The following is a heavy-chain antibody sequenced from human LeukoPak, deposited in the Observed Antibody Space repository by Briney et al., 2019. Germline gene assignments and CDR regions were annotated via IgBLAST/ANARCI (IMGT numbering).Heavy chain of an antibody. V-gene: IGHV4-39*01. CDR3: ASNGGNYYYYYMDV. D-gene: IGHD4-23*01. Sequence: PSETLPLTCTVSGGSISSSSYYWGWIRQPPGKGLEWIGSIYYSGSTYYNPSLKSRVTISVDTSKNQFSLKLSSVTAADTAVYYCASNGGNYYYYYMDVWGKGTTVTVSS. J-gene: IGHJ6*03. CDR2: IYYSGST. CDR1: GGSISSSSYY.